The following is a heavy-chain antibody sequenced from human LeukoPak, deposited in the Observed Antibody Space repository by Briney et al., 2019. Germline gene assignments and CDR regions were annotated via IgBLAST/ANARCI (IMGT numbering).Heavy chain of an antibody. Sequence: PSETLSLTCTVSGGSISSYYWSWIRQPAGKGLEWIGRIYTSGSTNYNPSLKSRVTMSVDTSKNQFSLRLSSVTAADTAVYYCARDGTLWFGNDAFDIWGQGTMVTVSS. CDR2: IYTSGST. CDR1: GGSISSYY. CDR3: ARDGTLWFGNDAFDI. V-gene: IGHV4-4*07. J-gene: IGHJ3*02. D-gene: IGHD3-10*01.